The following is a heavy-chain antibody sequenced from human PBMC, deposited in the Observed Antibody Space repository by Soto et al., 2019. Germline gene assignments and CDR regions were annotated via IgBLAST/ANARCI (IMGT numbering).Heavy chain of an antibody. CDR1: GYTFTSYD. Sequence: ASVKVSCKASGYTFTSYDINWVRQATGQGLEWMGWMNPNSGNTGYAQKFQGRVTMTRNTSISTAYMELSSLRSEDTAVYYCARGVYYYDSSGYPVVGGMDVWRQGTTVTVSS. D-gene: IGHD3-22*01. J-gene: IGHJ6*02. CDR3: ARGVYYYDSSGYPVVGGMDV. V-gene: IGHV1-8*01. CDR2: MNPNSGNT.